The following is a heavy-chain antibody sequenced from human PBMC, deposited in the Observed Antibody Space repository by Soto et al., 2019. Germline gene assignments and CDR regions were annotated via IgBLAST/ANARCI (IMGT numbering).Heavy chain of an antibody. CDR1: GFTFSSYW. V-gene: IGHV3-74*01. Sequence: EVQLVESGGGLVQPGGSLRLSCIASGFTFSSYWMHWVRQAPGKGLVWVSRVNRDGSSTNYADSVKGRFTISRDNAKNTLYLQMNSLRAEDTAVYYCATAPMGWGQGTLVTVSS. J-gene: IGHJ1*01. CDR2: VNRDGSST. CDR3: ATAPMG.